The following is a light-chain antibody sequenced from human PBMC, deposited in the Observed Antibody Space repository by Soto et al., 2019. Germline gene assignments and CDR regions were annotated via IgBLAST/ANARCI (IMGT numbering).Light chain of an antibody. J-gene: IGLJ1*01. V-gene: IGLV2-8*01. CDR3: SSYAGRSNV. CDR2: EVN. Sequence: QSVLTQPPSASGSPGQSVAISCTGTSSDVGGYNYVSWYQQHPGKAPKLMIYEVNKRPSGVPDRFSGSKSGNTASLTVSGLQAEDEADYYCSSYAGRSNVFGTWTKVTVL. CDR1: SSDVGGYNY.